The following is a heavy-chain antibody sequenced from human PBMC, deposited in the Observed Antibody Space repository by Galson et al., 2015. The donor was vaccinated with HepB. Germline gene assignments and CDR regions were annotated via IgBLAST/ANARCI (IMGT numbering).Heavy chain of an antibody. D-gene: IGHD1-26*01. CDR1: GFSLSTRGVG. CDR2: IYWDDDK. J-gene: IGHJ4*02. V-gene: IGHV2-5*02. Sequence: PALVKPTQTLTRTCTFSGFSLSTRGVGVAWIRQPPGKALEWLTLIYWDDDKRYSPSLQSRLTISKDTSKNQVVLTMTNMDPADTGTYYCAHGLIVGGSDRSFGYWGQGALVTVSS. CDR3: AHGLIVGGSDRSFGY.